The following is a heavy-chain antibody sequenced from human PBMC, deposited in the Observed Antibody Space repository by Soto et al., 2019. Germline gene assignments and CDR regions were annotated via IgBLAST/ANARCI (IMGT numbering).Heavy chain of an antibody. CDR1: GGTFSSYA. CDR2: IIPIFGTA. V-gene: IGHV1-69*12. CDR3: ARGSGFLTGYSYYYYGMDV. J-gene: IGHJ6*02. D-gene: IGHD3-9*01. Sequence: QVQLVQSGAEVKKPGSSVKVSCKASGGTFSSYAISWVRQAPGQGLEWMGGIIPIFGTANYAQKFQGRVTITADESTSTAYMERSRLRSEDTAVYYCARGSGFLTGYSYYYYGMDVWGQGTTVTVSS.